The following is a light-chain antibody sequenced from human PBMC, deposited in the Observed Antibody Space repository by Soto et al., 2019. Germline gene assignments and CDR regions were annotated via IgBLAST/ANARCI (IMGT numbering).Light chain of an antibody. Sequence: DIQMTQSPSTLSASVGDRVTITCRASQSISTWLAWYQQKPGKAPKLLIYKASSLMNGVPSRFSGRGSGTEFTLTIFSLQPDDFASYYCQQYNGYPHTFGQGTKLEIK. CDR2: KAS. CDR3: QQYNGYPHT. V-gene: IGKV1-5*03. J-gene: IGKJ2*01. CDR1: QSISTW.